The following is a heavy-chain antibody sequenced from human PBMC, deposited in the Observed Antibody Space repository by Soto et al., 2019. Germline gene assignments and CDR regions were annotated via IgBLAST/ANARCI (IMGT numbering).Heavy chain of an antibody. J-gene: IGHJ4*02. Sequence: QVQLQQWGAGLLKPSETLSLTCAVYGGSFSGYYWSWIRQPPGKGLEWIGEINHSGSTNYNPSLKSRVTISVDTSKNQFSLKLSSVTAADTAVYYCARARTAPSHSPPYYFDYWGQGTLVTVSS. CDR2: INHSGST. V-gene: IGHV4-34*01. D-gene: IGHD6-13*01. CDR3: ARARTAPSHSPPYYFDY. CDR1: GGSFSGYY.